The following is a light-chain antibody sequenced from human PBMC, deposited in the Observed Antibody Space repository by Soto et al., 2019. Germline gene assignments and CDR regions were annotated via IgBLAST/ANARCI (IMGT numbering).Light chain of an antibody. CDR1: QSVSSNY. V-gene: IGKV3-20*01. CDR3: QQYANSPFT. CDR2: GAS. Sequence: EIVLTQSPGTLPLSPGERATLSCRASQSVSSNYLVWYQQKPGQAPRPLIYGASSRPTGIPDRFSGSGSGTDFPLTISRLEPEDFAVYYCQQYANSPFTFGQGTKLEIK. J-gene: IGKJ2*01.